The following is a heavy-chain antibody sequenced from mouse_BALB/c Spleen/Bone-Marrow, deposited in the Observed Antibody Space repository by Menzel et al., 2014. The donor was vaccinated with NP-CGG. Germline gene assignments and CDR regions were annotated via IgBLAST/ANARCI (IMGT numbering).Heavy chain of an antibody. CDR1: GFSLTSYG. CDR2: IWSGGST. V-gene: IGHV2-4*02. CDR3: ARNSDYGSGYFDV. J-gene: IGHJ1*01. D-gene: IGHD1-2*01. Sequence: VQLVESEPGLVQPSQTLSITCTVSGFSLTSYGVHWVRQPPGKGLEWLGVIWSGGSTDYNAAFISRLSISKDNSKSQVFFKMNSLQADDTAIYYCARNSDYGSGYFDVWGAGTTVTVSS.